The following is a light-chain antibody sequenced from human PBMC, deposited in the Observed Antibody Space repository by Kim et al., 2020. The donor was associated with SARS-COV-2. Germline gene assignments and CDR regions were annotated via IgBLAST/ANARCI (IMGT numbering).Light chain of an antibody. Sequence: DIQMTQSPSTLSASVGDRVTITCRASQSVSGWLAWYQQKGGKAPKLLIYDVSTLESGVPSRFSGSGSGTEFTLTISSLQPDDFATYYCQQYETYSPTFGQGTKVEIK. V-gene: IGKV1-5*01. CDR1: QSVSGW. CDR2: DVS. CDR3: QQYETYSPT. J-gene: IGKJ1*01.